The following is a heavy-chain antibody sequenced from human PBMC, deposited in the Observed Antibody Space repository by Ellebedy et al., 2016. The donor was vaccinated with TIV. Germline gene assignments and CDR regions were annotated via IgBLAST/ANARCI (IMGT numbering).Heavy chain of an antibody. D-gene: IGHD3-22*01. V-gene: IGHV5-51*01. CDR2: IYPGDSDT. Sequence: KVSCKGSGYSFTSYWIGWVRQMPGKGLEWMGIIYPGDSDTRYSPSFQGQVTISADQSISTAYLQWSSLKASDTAMYYCARLILHYYDSSGLDYWGQGTLVTVSS. CDR3: ARLILHYYDSSGLDY. J-gene: IGHJ4*02. CDR1: GYSFTSYW.